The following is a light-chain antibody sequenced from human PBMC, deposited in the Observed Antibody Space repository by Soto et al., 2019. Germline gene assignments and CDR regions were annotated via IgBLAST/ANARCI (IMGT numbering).Light chain of an antibody. V-gene: IGKV3-11*01. Sequence: EVVLTQSPATLSLSPGERATLSCRASQSVTKYLAWYQQKPGQALRLLIYDVSKRATGIPARFSGSGSETDFTLTISGLEPGDFAVYYCHQRSNWPLTFGGGTKVDI. CDR1: QSVTKY. J-gene: IGKJ4*01. CDR3: HQRSNWPLT. CDR2: DVS.